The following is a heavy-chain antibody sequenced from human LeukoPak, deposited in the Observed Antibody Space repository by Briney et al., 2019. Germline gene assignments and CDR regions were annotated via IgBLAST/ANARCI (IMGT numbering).Heavy chain of an antibody. D-gene: IGHD3-9*01. CDR3: AKDYAWSLDY. CDR2: ISSDGGYK. CDR1: GFTFSSYN. J-gene: IGHJ4*02. V-gene: IGHV3-30*18. Sequence: GGSLRLSCAGSGFTFSSYNMHWVRQAPGKGLEWVAVISSDGGYKYYADSVKGRFTISRDNSKNTLYLQMNSLRAEDTAMYYCAKDYAWSLDYWGQGTLVPSPQ.